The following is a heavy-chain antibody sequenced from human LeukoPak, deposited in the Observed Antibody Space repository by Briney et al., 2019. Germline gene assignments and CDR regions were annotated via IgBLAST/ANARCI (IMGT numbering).Heavy chain of an antibody. J-gene: IGHJ6*03. Sequence: SETLSLTCTVSGGSISSGDYYWSWIRQPPGKGLEWIAYMYYSGSTYYDPSLKTRVTISVDTSKNQFSLKLSPVTAADTAVYYCARRHHYSYFMDVWGKGTTVTVSS. CDR3: ARRHHYSYFMDV. V-gene: IGHV4-30-4*01. CDR2: MYYSGST. CDR1: GGSISSGDYY.